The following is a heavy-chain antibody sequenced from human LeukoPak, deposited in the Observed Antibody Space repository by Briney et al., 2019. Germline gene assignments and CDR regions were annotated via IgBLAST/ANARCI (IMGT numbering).Heavy chain of an antibody. J-gene: IGHJ4*02. D-gene: IGHD1-1*01. CDR2: IYYSGST. V-gene: IGHV4-59*08. Sequence: SETLSLTCTVSGDSIGSYYWSWIRQPPGKGLEWIGYIYYSGSTNYNPSLKSRVTISVDTSKNQFSLKLSSVTAADTAVYYCARTHDQIKAIDYWGQGTLVTVSS. CDR3: ARTHDQIKAIDY. CDR1: GDSIGSYY.